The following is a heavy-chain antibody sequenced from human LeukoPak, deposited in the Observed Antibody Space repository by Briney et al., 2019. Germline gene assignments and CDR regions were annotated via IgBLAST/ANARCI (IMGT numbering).Heavy chain of an antibody. V-gene: IGHV3-7*01. Sequence: GGSLRLSCAASGFTFSSYWMSWVRQAPGKGLEWVANIKQDGGEKHYVDSVKGRFTISRDNAKNSLYLQMNSLRAEDTAVYYCARDPSTMPFDYWGQGTLVTVSS. J-gene: IGHJ4*02. CDR3: ARDPSTMPFDY. D-gene: IGHD2-2*01. CDR2: IKQDGGEK. CDR1: GFTFSSYW.